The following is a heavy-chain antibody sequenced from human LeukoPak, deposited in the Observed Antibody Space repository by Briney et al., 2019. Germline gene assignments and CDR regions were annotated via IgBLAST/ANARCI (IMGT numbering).Heavy chain of an antibody. Sequence: GGSLRLSCAASGFTVSSNYMSWVRQAPGKGLEWVSVIYSGGSTYYADSVNGRFTISRDNSKNTLYLQMNSLRAEDTAVYYCARVGYGDYLYFDYWGQGTLVTVSS. CDR2: IYSGGST. CDR3: ARVGYGDYLYFDY. J-gene: IGHJ4*02. D-gene: IGHD4-17*01. V-gene: IGHV3-66*01. CDR1: GFTVSSNY.